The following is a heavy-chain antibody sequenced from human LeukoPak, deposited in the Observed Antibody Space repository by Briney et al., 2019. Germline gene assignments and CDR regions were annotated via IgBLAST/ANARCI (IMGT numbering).Heavy chain of an antibody. V-gene: IGHV3-21*04. CDR1: GFTFSSYN. CDR2: VTSSSSYV. J-gene: IGHJ4*02. Sequence: GGSLRLSCEASGFTFSSYNMNWVRQAPGKRLEWVSSVTSSSSYVFYADSVKGRFTISRDNSKNTLYLQMNSLRAEDTAVYYCANRNFDYWGQGTLVTVSS. CDR3: ANRNFDY.